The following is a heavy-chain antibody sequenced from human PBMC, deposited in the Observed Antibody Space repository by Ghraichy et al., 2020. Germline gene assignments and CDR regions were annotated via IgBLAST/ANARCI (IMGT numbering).Heavy chain of an antibody. J-gene: IGHJ4*02. CDR1: GVSFSGYY. V-gene: IGHV4-34*01. CDR2: INHSGNT. CDR3: ARGLSASWHRFDN. Sequence: ETLSLTCTVYGVSFSGYYWSWIRQAPGKGLEWIVEINHSGNTNYNPSLKGRVTISIDTSKNQFSLQLNSVTAADTALYYCARGLSASWHRFDNWGQGTLVTVSS. D-gene: IGHD2-2*01.